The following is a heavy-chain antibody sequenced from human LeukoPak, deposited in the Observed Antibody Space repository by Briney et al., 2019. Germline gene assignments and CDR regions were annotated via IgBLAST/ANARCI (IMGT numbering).Heavy chain of an antibody. Sequence: GGSLRLSCVASGFTVSSDYMSWVRQAQGKGLEWVSVIYSGGTTYYADSMKGRFTISRDKSKNTLYLQMNSLRAEDTAVYYCARYFQPGTSNWFDPWGQGTLVTVSS. CDR3: ARYFQPGTSNWFDP. CDR2: IYSGGTT. CDR1: GFTVSSDY. V-gene: IGHV3-66*01. J-gene: IGHJ5*02. D-gene: IGHD3-9*01.